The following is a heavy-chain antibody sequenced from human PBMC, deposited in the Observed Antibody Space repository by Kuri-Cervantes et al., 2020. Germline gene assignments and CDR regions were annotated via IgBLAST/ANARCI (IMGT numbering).Heavy chain of an antibody. CDR1: GFTFSSYW. D-gene: IGHD1-26*01. V-gene: IGHV3-74*01. J-gene: IGHJ4*02. CDR3: ANEGWELLGRDY. Sequence: GGSLRLSCAASGFTFSSYWMHWVRQAPGKGLVWVSRINSDGSSTSYADSVKGRFTISRDNSKNTLYLQMNSLRAEDTAVYYCANEGWELLGRDYWGQGTLVTVSS. CDR2: INSDGSST.